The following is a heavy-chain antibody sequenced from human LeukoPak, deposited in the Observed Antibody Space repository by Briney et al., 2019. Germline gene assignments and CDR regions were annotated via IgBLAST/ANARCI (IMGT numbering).Heavy chain of an antibody. CDR3: AKDRTFFSDFSAYYFSPPLRHY. J-gene: IGHJ4*02. Sequence: GGSLRLSRVASGFALSNYAMSWVPQAPRTGREWGSGIFGGTGGTYYADSVKGRVTISRDKSRNTVYLQMNGLRAEDAAVYFCAKDRTFFSDFSAYYFSPPLRHYWGRGTLVTVS. CDR1: GFALSNYA. CDR2: IFGGTGGT. V-gene: IGHV3-23*01. D-gene: IGHD3-22*01.